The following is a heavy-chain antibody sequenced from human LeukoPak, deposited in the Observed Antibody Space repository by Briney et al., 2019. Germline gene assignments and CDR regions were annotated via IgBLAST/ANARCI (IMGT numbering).Heavy chain of an antibody. V-gene: IGHV1-2*02. CDR2: INPNSGGT. Sequence: GASVKVSCKASGYTFTDYSMHWVRQGQAPGQGLEWMGWINPNSGGTNYAQKFQGRVTMTRDTSISTAYMELSRLRSDDTAVYYCARDPGVAIVVVTDDDYWGQGTLVTVSS. D-gene: IGHD2-21*02. J-gene: IGHJ4*02. CDR3: ARDPGVAIVVVTDDDY. CDR1: GYTFTDYS.